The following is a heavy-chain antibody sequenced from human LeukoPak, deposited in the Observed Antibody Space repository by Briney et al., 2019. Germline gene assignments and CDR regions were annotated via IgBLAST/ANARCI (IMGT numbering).Heavy chain of an antibody. D-gene: IGHD3-16*02. J-gene: IGHJ4*02. V-gene: IGHV3-74*01. CDR3: ARVDVWGSFRSHY. CDR2: IDSDGSDT. Sequence: GGSLRLSCAASGFTFSSYWMHWVRQAPGKGLMWVSRIDSDGSDTSYADSVKGRFTISRDNAKSTLYLQMNSLRVEDTAVYYCARVDVWGSFRSHYWGQGTLVTVSS. CDR1: GFTFSSYW.